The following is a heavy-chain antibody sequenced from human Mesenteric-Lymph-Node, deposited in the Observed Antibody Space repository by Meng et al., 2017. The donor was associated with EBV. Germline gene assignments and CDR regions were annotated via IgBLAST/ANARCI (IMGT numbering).Heavy chain of an antibody. CDR1: CCFTSSGGNL. CDR3: VGNYGGHLGWFDP. J-gene: IGHJ5*02. V-gene: IGHV4-30-2*01. D-gene: IGHD4/OR15-4a*01. CDR2: YYRNGSN. Sequence: QPLQYGGEGMVTASATLALTCRYCCCFTSSGGNLWRWTRQPPGKALEWIGCYYRNGSNSYNPSRKGRVSMSIDRSNDQMSLKLTSVAAADTAVYYCVGNYGGHLGWFDPWGQGTLVTVSS.